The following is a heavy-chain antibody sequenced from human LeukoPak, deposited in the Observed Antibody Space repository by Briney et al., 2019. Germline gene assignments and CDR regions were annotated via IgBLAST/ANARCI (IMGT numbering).Heavy chain of an antibody. D-gene: IGHD2-15*01. CDR1: GFTFSDYE. Sequence: GGSLRLSCAASGFTFSDYEMNWVRQAPGKGLEWVLYISSSGRRIYYADSVKGRFTISRDNAQNSLYLQMNSLRADDTAIYYCAKGPRDPTEYCSRGTCSPTYDVWGQGTLVTVSS. V-gene: IGHV3-48*03. CDR2: ISSSGRRI. CDR3: AKGPRDPTEYCSRGTCSPTYDV. J-gene: IGHJ4*02.